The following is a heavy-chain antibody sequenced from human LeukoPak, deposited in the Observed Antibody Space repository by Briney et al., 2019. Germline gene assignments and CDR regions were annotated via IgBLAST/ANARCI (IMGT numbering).Heavy chain of an antibody. CDR2: IIPILGIA. J-gene: IGHJ4*02. D-gene: IGHD4-17*01. Sequence: ASVKVSCKASGGTFSSYAISWVRQAPGQGLEWMGRIIPILGIANYAQKFQGRVTITADKSTSTAYMELSSLRSEDTAVYYCARGVPYGDSYYFDYWGQGTLVTVSS. CDR1: GGTFSSYA. CDR3: ARGVPYGDSYYFDY. V-gene: IGHV1-69*04.